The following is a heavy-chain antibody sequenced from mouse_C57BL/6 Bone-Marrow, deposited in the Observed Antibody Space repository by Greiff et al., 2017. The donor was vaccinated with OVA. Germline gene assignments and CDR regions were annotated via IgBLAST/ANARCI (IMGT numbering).Heavy chain of an antibody. D-gene: IGHD2-1*01. J-gene: IGHJ1*03. Sequence: QVQLQQSGPELVKPGASVKISCKASGYAFSSSWMNWVKQRPGKGLEWIGRIYPGDGDTNYNGKFKGKATLTAEKSSSTAYMQLSSVTSEDSAVYFCARGRGNYGWYFDVWGTGTTVTVSS. V-gene: IGHV1-82*01. CDR1: GYAFSSSW. CDR3: ARGRGNYGWYFDV. CDR2: IYPGDGDT.